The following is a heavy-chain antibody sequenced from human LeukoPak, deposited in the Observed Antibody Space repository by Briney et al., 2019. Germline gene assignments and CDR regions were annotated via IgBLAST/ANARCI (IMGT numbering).Heavy chain of an antibody. Sequence: SVKVSCKASGYTVTSYDINWVRQATGQGLEWRGWMNPNSGNTGYAQKFQGRVTMTRDTSITTPYMELRSLTSVDTAVYYCARGTPSGWYGAVYWGQGSLVTVSS. CDR2: MNPNSGNT. D-gene: IGHD6-19*01. CDR1: GYTVTSYD. J-gene: IGHJ4*02. V-gene: IGHV1-8*01. CDR3: ARGTPSGWYGAVY.